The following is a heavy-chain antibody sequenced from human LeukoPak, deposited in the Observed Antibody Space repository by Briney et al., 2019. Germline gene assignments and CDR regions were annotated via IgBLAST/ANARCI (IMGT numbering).Heavy chain of an antibody. D-gene: IGHD3-22*01. Sequence: GESLKISCKGSEYSFTNYWIGWVRQMPGKGLEWMGIIYPGDSGTRYRSSFQGQVTISVYKSISTAYLQWTSLKASDTAIYYCALNADRSGYYHYDYWGQGTLVTVSS. CDR2: IYPGDSGT. V-gene: IGHV5-51*01. J-gene: IGHJ4*02. CDR3: ALNADRSGYYHYDY. CDR1: EYSFTNYW.